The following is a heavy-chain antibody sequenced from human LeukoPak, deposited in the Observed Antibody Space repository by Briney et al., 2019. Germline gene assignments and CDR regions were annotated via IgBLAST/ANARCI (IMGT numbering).Heavy chain of an antibody. D-gene: IGHD4-17*01. V-gene: IGHV4-34*01. CDR1: GGSFSGYY. Sequence: RASETLSLTCAVYGGSFSGYYWSWIRQPPGKGLEWIGEINHSGSTNYNPSLKSRVTISVDTSKNQFSLKLSSVTAADTAVYYCARVNATVTLDFDYWGQGTLVTVSS. J-gene: IGHJ4*02. CDR2: INHSGST. CDR3: ARVNATVTLDFDY.